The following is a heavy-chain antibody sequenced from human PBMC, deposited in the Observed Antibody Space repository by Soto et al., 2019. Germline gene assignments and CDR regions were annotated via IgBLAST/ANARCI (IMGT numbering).Heavy chain of an antibody. CDR3: ARVGWDYYFDY. D-gene: IGHD1-26*01. V-gene: IGHV1-69*12. Sequence: QVQLVQSGAEVKKPGSSVKVSCKASVGTFSSYAISWVRQAPGQGLEWMGGIIPIFGTANYAQNFQGRVTITADESTSTAYMELSSLRSEETAVYYGARVGWDYYFDYWGQGTLVTVSS. CDR1: VGTFSSYA. CDR2: IIPIFGTA. J-gene: IGHJ4*02.